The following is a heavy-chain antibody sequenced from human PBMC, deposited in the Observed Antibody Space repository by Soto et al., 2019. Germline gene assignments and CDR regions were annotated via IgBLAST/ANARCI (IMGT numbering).Heavy chain of an antibody. Sequence: QVQLVQSGAEVKKPGASVKVSCKASGYTFTSYGISWVRQAPGQGLEWMGWISAYNGNTNYAQKLQGRVTMTTDTSTSTAYMELRSLRSDDTAVYYCARLGYCSSTSCQGHYYGMDVWGQGTTVTVSS. J-gene: IGHJ6*02. D-gene: IGHD2-2*01. V-gene: IGHV1-18*01. CDR2: ISAYNGNT. CDR1: GYTFTSYG. CDR3: ARLGYCSSTSCQGHYYGMDV.